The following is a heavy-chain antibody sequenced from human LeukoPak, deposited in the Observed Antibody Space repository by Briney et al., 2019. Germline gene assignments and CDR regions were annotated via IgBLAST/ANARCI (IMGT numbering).Heavy chain of an antibody. J-gene: IGHJ4*02. CDR1: SGSITNYY. CDR2: IYYSGNT. D-gene: IGHD5-24*01. Sequence: PSETLSLTCTVSSGSITNYYWSWIRQPPGKELEWIGYIYYSGNTNYDPSLQSRVTISVDTPKNQFSLKLSSVTAADTAVYYCARDADGYSVDYWGQGTLVTVSS. V-gene: IGHV4-59*12. CDR3: ARDADGYSVDY.